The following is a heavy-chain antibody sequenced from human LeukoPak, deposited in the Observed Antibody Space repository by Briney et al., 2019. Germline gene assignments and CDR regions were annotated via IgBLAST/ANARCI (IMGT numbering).Heavy chain of an antibody. J-gene: IGHJ4*02. CDR2: ISGFSSTI. CDR3: ARDLSGSYPFDY. V-gene: IGHV3-48*01. D-gene: IGHD1-26*01. Sequence: GGSLRLSCAASGFTFSMYSMNWVRQAPGKGLEWVSHISGFSSTIHYNDSVKGRFTISRDNAKNSLYLQMNSLRGEDTAVYYCARDLSGSYPFDYWGQGTLVTVSS. CDR1: GFTFSMYS.